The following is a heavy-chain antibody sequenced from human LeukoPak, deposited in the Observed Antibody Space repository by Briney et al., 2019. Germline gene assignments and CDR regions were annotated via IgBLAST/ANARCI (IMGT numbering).Heavy chain of an antibody. CDR1: GGSISSGSYY. D-gene: IGHD2-21*01. CDR2: IYYSGST. CDR3: ATTDKNRYYINV. Sequence: SETLSLTCTVSGGSISSGSYYWSWIRQPAGKGLEWIGYIYYSGSTYYNPSLRSRVTISVDTSKNQFSLKLSSVTAADTAVYFCATTDKNRYYINVWGPGTTVIVSS. V-gene: IGHV4-61*10. J-gene: IGHJ6*01.